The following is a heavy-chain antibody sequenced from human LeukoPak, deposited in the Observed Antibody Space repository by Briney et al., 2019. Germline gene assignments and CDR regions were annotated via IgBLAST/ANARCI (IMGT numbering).Heavy chain of an antibody. V-gene: IGHV3-23*01. D-gene: IGHD3-22*01. CDR2: MSDSGGRT. CDR1: GITLSNYG. Sequence: GGSLRLSCAVSGITLSNYGMSWVRPAPGKGLEWVAVMSDSGGRTNYADSVKGRFTISSDNPKNTLYLQMNSLRAEPTAVYFCAKRGVVIRVILVGFHKEAYYFDSWGQGALVTVSS. J-gene: IGHJ4*02. CDR3: AKRGVVIRVILVGFHKEAYYFDS.